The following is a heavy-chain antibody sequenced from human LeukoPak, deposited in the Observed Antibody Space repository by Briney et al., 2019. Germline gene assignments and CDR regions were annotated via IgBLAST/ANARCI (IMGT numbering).Heavy chain of an antibody. CDR1: GGSVSSGSYY. Sequence: PSETLFLTCTVSGGSVSSGSYYWGWIRQPPGKGLERIGHIYYSGSTNYNPSPKSRVTISEDTSKTQFSLKLSSVTAADTAVYYCARGLDYYGSGSPGEDWFDPWGQGTLVTVSS. CDR2: IYYSGST. D-gene: IGHD3-10*01. V-gene: IGHV4-61*01. J-gene: IGHJ5*02. CDR3: ARGLDYYGSGSPGEDWFDP.